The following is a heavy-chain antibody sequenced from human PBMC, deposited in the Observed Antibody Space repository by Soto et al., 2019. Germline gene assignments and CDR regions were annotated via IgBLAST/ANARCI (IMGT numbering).Heavy chain of an antibody. CDR3: ARGIRGHYGKDV. D-gene: IGHD3-10*01. CDR1: GFTFSDYW. V-gene: IGHV3-74*01. J-gene: IGHJ6*02. CDR2: MQGDGSTT. Sequence: EVQLVESGGGLVQPGGSLRPSCAASGFTFSDYWIHWVRQAPGKGLMWVSRMQGDGSTTNYADSVKGRFTVYRDNAKNTLYLQMNSLRAEDTALYYCARGIRGHYGKDVWGQGTTVSVSS.